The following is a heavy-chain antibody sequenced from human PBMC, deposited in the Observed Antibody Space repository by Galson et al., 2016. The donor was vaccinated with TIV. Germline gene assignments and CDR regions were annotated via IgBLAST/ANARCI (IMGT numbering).Heavy chain of an antibody. D-gene: IGHD1-26*01. CDR1: GLSVNINY. J-gene: IGHJ6*02. CDR3: ARDRIVDATYYYYYFGMDV. Sequence: SLRLSCAASGLSVNINYMTWVRQAPGKGLEWVSLISDGGYTFYPDSVKGRFTISRDNSKNTLYLRMNSLRVEDTAVYYCARDRIVDATYYYYYFGMDVWGQGTAVTVSS. CDR2: ISDGGYT. V-gene: IGHV3-66*02.